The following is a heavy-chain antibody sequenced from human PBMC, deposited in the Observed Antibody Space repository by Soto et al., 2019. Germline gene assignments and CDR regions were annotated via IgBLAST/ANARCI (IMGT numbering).Heavy chain of an antibody. Sequence: QVQFVQSGAEVKKPGASVRLSCKPSGYTLPNYSIQWVRQAAGQGLQWLGWINPGTGYTESSQRFQGRPTLTMDNSATTFYMYLTSLTSEDTAVYFCTRDLNGGNPFDYWGQGTLVTVSS. J-gene: IGHJ4*02. CDR1: GYTLPNYS. CDR3: TRDLNGGNPFDY. D-gene: IGHD2-8*01. CDR2: INPGTGYT. V-gene: IGHV1-3*01.